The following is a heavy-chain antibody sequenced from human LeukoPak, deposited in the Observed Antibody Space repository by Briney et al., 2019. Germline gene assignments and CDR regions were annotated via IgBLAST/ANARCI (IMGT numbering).Heavy chain of an antibody. CDR3: ARPYPYYYDSSGYYYGYNWFDP. Sequence: ASVKVSCKASGYTFTSYGISWVRQAPGQGLEWMGRISAYNGNTNYAQKLQGRVTMTTDTSTSTAYMELRSLRSDDTAVYYCARPYPYYYDSSGYYYGYNWFDPWGQGTLVTVSS. D-gene: IGHD3-22*01. J-gene: IGHJ5*02. CDR1: GYTFTSYG. CDR2: ISAYNGNT. V-gene: IGHV1-18*01.